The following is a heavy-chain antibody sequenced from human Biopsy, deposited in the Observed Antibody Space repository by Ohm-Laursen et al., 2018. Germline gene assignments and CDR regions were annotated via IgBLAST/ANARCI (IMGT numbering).Heavy chain of an antibody. CDR2: VTGSGRST. CDR1: GFTFSGYA. Sequence: SLRLSCAASGFTFSGYAMSWVRQGPEKGLEWVSVVTGSGRSTYYTDSVKGRFSISRDNSKNTLYLQMNSLRVEDTAVYYCAKGRSGGTGHGNWFDPWGQGTLVIVS. V-gene: IGHV3-23*01. J-gene: IGHJ5*02. CDR3: AKGRSGGTGHGNWFDP. D-gene: IGHD3-10*01.